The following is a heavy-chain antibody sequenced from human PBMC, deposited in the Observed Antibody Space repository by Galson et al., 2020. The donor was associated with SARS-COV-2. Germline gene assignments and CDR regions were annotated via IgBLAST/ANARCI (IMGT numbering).Heavy chain of an antibody. CDR2: ISGSGGST. J-gene: IGHJ4*02. CDR1: GFTFSSYA. Sequence: GGSLRLSCAASGFTFSSYAMSWVRQAPGKGLEWVSAISGSGGSTYYADSVKGRFTISRDNSKNTLYLQMNSLRAEDTAVYYCAKDLYYDILTGYYDYWGQGTLVTVSS. D-gene: IGHD3-9*01. V-gene: IGHV3-23*01. CDR3: AKDLYYDILTGYYDY.